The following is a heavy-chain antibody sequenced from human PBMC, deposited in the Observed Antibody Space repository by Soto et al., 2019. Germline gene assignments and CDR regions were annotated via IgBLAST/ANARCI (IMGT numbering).Heavy chain of an antibody. CDR2: ISWNSGSI. D-gene: IGHD6-19*01. V-gene: IGHV3-9*01. CDR3: AKGPYSSGWLVDY. CDR1: GFTFDDYA. J-gene: IGHJ4*02. Sequence: VQLVESGGGLVQPGRSLRLSCAASGFTFDDYAMHWVRQAPGKGLEWVSGISWNSGSIGYADSVKGRFTISRDNAKNSLYLQINSLRAEDTALYYCAKGPYSSGWLVDYWGQGTLVTVSS.